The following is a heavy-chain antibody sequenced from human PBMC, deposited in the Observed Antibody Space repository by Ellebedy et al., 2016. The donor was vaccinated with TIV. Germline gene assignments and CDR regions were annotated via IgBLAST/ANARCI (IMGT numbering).Heavy chain of an antibody. Sequence: PGESLKISCAASGFPFSSFWMSWVRQAPGKGLEWVANTKEDGSEKYYVDSVRGRFTISRDNAKNSLYLQMNSLRDEDTAVYYCARGPRFGESSFDYWGQGTLVTVSS. D-gene: IGHD3-10*01. J-gene: IGHJ4*02. CDR2: TKEDGSEK. CDR1: GFPFSSFW. V-gene: IGHV3-7*01. CDR3: ARGPRFGESSFDY.